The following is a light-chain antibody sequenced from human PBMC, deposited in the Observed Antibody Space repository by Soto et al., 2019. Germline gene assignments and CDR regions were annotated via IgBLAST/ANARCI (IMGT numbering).Light chain of an antibody. CDR2: SNN. J-gene: IGLJ2*01. Sequence: QSVLTQPPSASGTPGQRVTISCSGSSSNIGRNTVNWYQQLPGTAPKLLIYSNNQRSSGVPDRFSGSKSGTSASLAISGLQSEDAADYYCASLDDSLNGVVFGGWTKL. V-gene: IGLV1-44*01. CDR3: ASLDDSLNGVV. CDR1: SSNIGRNT.